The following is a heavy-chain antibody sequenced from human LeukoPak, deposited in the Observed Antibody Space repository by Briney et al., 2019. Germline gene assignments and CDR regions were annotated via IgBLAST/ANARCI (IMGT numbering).Heavy chain of an antibody. D-gene: IGHD3-10*01. J-gene: IGHJ3*02. V-gene: IGHV4-59*01. CDR1: GGSISSYY. CDR2: IYYSGST. CDR3: ARGTKWFGELGLAFAI. Sequence: PSETLSLTCTVSGGSISSYYWSWIRQPPGKGLEWIGYIYYSGSTNYNPSLKSRVTISVDTSKNQFSLKLSSVTAADTAVYYCARGTKWFGELGLAFAIWGQGTMVTVSS.